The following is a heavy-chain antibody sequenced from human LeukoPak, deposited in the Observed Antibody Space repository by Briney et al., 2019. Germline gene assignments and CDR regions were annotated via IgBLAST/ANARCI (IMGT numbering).Heavy chain of an antibody. CDR1: GGSLDRTTY. V-gene: IGHV4-4*02. CDR2: TVHDGTR. Sequence: QLHLQESAPGLVKPSGTLSLTSGVSGGSLDRTTYWSWVRQAPGKGLEWSGETVHDGTRKYDPPLRSRFAMSFDSANNYFARSLTAVTAADTALYYGTRENMPFCPFAFGGQGVMVTVSS. J-gene: IGHJ4*02. CDR3: TRENMPFCPFAF. D-gene: IGHD2-2*01.